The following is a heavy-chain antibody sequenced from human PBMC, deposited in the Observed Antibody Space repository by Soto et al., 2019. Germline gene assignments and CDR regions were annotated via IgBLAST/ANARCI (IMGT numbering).Heavy chain of an antibody. CDR3: VKEASGWKSRGSFDL. CDR2: INPSGDST. D-gene: IGHD6-19*01. CDR1: GFTFSRHG. J-gene: IGHJ3*01. V-gene: IGHV3-23*01. Sequence: LRLSCVASGFTFSRHGLSWVRQAPGKGLEWVSTINPSGDSTFYADSVKGRFTISRDNSKNTVYLQMNSLSVGDTAIYYCVKEASGWKSRGSFDLWGRGTMVTVSS.